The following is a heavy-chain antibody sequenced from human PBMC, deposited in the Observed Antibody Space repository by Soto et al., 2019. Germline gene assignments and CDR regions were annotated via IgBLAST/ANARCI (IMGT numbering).Heavy chain of an antibody. J-gene: IGHJ6*02. CDR3: ALTVTHPGGMDV. D-gene: IGHD4-4*01. V-gene: IGHV1-69*01. CDR1: GGTFSSYA. CDR2: IIPIFGTA. Sequence: QVKLVQSGAEVKKPGSSVKVSCKASGGTFSSYAISWVRQAPGQGLEWMGGIIPIFGTANYAQKFQGRVTITADESTSTAYMELRSLRSEDTAVYYCALTVTHPGGMDVWGQGTTVTVSS.